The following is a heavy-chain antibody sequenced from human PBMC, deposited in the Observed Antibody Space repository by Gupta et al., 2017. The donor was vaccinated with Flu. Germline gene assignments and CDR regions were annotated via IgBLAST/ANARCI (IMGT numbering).Heavy chain of an antibody. CDR3: VTSRDGYNFGAQYYYFDY. D-gene: IGHD5-24*01. J-gene: IGHJ4*02. CDR1: GHTLSKLS. Sequence: QVQLVQSGPEVKKPGASVKVSCELSGHTLSKLSIHWVRQAPGKGYEWMGGFDPEHGETAYAQNFQGRLTMTEDTSTDTAYMELSSLRSEDTAIYYCVTSRDGYNFGAQYYYFDYWGQGTLVTVSS. CDR2: FDPEHGET. V-gene: IGHV1-24*01.